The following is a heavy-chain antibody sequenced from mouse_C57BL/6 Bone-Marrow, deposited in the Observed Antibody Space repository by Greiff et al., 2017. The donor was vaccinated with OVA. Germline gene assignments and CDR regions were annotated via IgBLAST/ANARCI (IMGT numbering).Heavy chain of an antibody. CDR3: ARHYGSSYPFAY. CDR2: INPNNGGT. CDR1: GYTFTDYN. V-gene: IGHV1-18*01. D-gene: IGHD1-1*01. J-gene: IGHJ3*01. Sequence: VVEPGASVKIPCKASGYTFTDYNMDWVKQSHGKSLEWIGDINPNNGGTIYNQKFKGKATLTVDKSSSTAYMELRSLTSEDTAVYYCARHYGSSYPFAYWGQGTLVTVSA.